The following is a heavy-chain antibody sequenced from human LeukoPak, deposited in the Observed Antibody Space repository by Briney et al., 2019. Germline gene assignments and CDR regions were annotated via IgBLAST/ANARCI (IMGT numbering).Heavy chain of an antibody. CDR1: GFTFSSYA. Sequence: SGGSLRLSCAASGFTFSSYAMSWVRQAPGKGLEWVSPISGSGSSTYYADSVKGRFTISRDNSKNTLYLQMNSLRAEDTAVYYCAKGVAVASPYYFDYWGQGTLATVSS. CDR3: AKGVAVASPYYFDY. V-gene: IGHV3-23*01. J-gene: IGHJ4*02. D-gene: IGHD6-19*01. CDR2: ISGSGSST.